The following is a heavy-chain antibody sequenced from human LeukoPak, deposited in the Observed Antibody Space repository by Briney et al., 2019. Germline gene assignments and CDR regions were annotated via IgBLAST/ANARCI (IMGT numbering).Heavy chain of an antibody. J-gene: IGHJ3*01. CDR3: ARAVKMATSGDAFDV. Sequence: GASVKVSCKASGGTFSSYAINWVRQAPGQGLEWMGWISAYNGDTNYAQKLQGRVTMTTDTSTSTVYMEVRSLRSDDTGVYYCARAVKMATSGDAFDVWGPGTMVTVSS. V-gene: IGHV1-18*01. CDR1: GGTFSSYA. D-gene: IGHD5-24*01. CDR2: ISAYNGDT.